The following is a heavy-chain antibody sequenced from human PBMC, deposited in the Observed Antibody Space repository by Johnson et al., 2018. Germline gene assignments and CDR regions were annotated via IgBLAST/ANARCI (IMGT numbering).Heavy chain of an antibody. D-gene: IGHD3-9*01. Sequence: VQLVQSGGGLIQPGGSLRLSCAASGFTVSSNYMSWVRQAPGKGLEWVSVIYSGGSTYYAASVKGRFTISRDNSRNTLYLQMNSLRAEDTAVYYCARPNSVSMTGYHYYDYMDVWGKGTTVTVAS. J-gene: IGHJ6*03. CDR2: IYSGGST. CDR1: GFTVSSNY. CDR3: ARPNSVSMTGYHYYDYMDV. V-gene: IGHV3-53*01.